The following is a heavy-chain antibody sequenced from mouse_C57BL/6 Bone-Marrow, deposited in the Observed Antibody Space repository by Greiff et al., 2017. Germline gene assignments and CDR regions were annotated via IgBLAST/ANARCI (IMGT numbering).Heavy chain of an antibody. CDR2: IGPSDSYT. D-gene: IGHD2-2*01. V-gene: IGHV1-69*01. Sequence: VQLQQSGAELVMPGASVKLSCTASGYTFSSYWMSWVRQSPDQGLEWIGNIGPSDSYTNYNHKFKGKSTLTVDKSSSTAYMQLSSLTSEDSAVYYFAREGVMVPYYFGFWGQGTTLTVSS. CDR3: AREGVMVPYYFGF. J-gene: IGHJ2*01. CDR1: GYTFSSYW.